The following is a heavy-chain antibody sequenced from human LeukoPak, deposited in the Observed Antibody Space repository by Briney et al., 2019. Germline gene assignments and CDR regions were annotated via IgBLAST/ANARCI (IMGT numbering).Heavy chain of an antibody. CDR3: AREWADAFDI. D-gene: IGHD1-26*01. V-gene: IGHV1-69*13. J-gene: IGHJ3*02. Sequence: SVKVSCKASGGTFSNYPINWVRQAPGQGLEWMGGIIPIYGTENYAQTFQGRLTITADGSTSTAYLELYSLRSDDTAVYYCAREWADAFDIWGQGTMVIVS. CDR2: IIPIYGTE. CDR1: GGTFSNYP.